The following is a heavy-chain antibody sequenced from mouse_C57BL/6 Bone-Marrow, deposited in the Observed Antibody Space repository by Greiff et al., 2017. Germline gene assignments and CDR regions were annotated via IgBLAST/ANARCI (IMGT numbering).Heavy chain of an antibody. CDR1: GFTFSSYG. CDR3: ARRGDGRDWYCDV. J-gene: IGHJ1*03. Sequence: DVMLVESGGDLVKPGGSLKLSCAASGFTFSSYGMSWVRQTPDKRLEWVATISSGGSYTYYPDSVKGRFTISRDNAKNTLYLQMSSLKSEDTAMYYCARRGDGRDWYCDVWGTGTTVTVSS. V-gene: IGHV5-6*02. CDR2: ISSGGSYT.